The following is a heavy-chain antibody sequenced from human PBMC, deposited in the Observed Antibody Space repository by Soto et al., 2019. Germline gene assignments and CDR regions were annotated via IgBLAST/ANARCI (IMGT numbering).Heavy chain of an antibody. CDR3: ARNLVDTVMAKTYYYYYAMDV. V-gene: IGHV3-33*01. D-gene: IGHD5-18*01. J-gene: IGHJ6*02. Sequence: PGGSLRLSCAASGFTFSTYGMHWVRQAPGKGLEWVAVIWYDGSNKYYADSVKGRFTISRDNSKNTLYLQMHFLRADDTAVYYCARNLVDTVMAKTYYYYYAMDVWGQGTTVTVSS. CDR1: GFTFSTYG. CDR2: IWYDGSNK.